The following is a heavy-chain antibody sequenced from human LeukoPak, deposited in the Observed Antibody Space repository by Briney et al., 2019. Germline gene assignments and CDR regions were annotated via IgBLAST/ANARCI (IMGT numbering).Heavy chain of an antibody. Sequence: SETLSLTCAVSGGSISSGGYSWSWIRQPPGKGLEWIGSIYYSGSTYYNPSLKSRVTISVDTSKNQFSLKLSSVTAADTAVYYCAGGGDCSSTSCYTAWFDPWGQGTLVTVSS. V-gene: IGHV4-39*01. J-gene: IGHJ5*02. CDR1: GGSISSGGYS. D-gene: IGHD2-2*02. CDR3: AGGGDCSSTSCYTAWFDP. CDR2: IYYSGST.